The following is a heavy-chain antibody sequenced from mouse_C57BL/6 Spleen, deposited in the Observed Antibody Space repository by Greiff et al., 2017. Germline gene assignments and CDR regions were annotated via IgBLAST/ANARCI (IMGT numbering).Heavy chain of an antibody. Sequence: QVQLQQPGAELVRPGSSVKLSCKASGYTFTSYWMAWVKQRPGQGLEWIGNIYPSDSETHYNQKFKDKATLTVDKSSSTAYMQLSSLTSEDSAVYYCARLGYYGSSPDYWGQGTTRTVSS. CDR2: IYPSDSET. D-gene: IGHD1-1*01. V-gene: IGHV1-61*01. CDR3: ARLGYYGSSPDY. J-gene: IGHJ2*01. CDR1: GYTFTSYW.